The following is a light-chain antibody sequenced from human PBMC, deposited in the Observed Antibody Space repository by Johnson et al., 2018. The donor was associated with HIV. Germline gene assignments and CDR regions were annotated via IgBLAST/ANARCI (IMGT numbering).Light chain of an antibody. J-gene: IGLJ1*01. CDR1: SSNIGNNF. Sequence: QSVLTQPPSVSAAPGQKVTISCSGSSSNIGNNFISWYQQLPGSAPKLLIYDNNKRPSGIPDRFSGSKSGTSATLGITGLLTGDEADYYCGTCDSSLSGYVFGTWTKVTVL. CDR2: DNN. CDR3: GTCDSSLSGYV. V-gene: IGLV1-51*01.